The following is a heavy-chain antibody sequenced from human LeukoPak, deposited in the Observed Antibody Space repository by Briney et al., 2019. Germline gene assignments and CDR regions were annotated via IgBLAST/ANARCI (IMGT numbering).Heavy chain of an antibody. D-gene: IGHD3-22*01. J-gene: IGHJ4*02. CDR2: IRYDGNNK. V-gene: IGHV3-30*02. CDR3: AKGGVTYDPPDY. CDR1: GFNFSSYG. Sequence: GGSLRLSCAASGFNFSSYGMHWVRQAPGKGLEWVAFIRYDGNNKYYADSVKGRFTISRDNSKNTLYLQMNSLRAEDTAVYYCAKGGVTYDPPDYWGQGTLVTVSS.